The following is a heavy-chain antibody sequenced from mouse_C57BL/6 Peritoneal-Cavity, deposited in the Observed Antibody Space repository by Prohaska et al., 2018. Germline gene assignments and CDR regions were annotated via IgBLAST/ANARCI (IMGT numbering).Heavy chain of an antibody. CDR1: GFTFSGFW. CDR3: MRYGNYWYFDV. D-gene: IGHD2-1*01. Sequence: EVQLLETGGGLLQPGGSRGLSCYVSGFTFSGFWMRWVLQTPGKTLEWIGEINSDGSAINYAPSIKNRFTIFRDNDKSTLYLQMSNVRSEDTATYFCMRYGNYWYFDVWGTGTTVTVSS. J-gene: IGHJ1*03. CDR2: INSDGSAI. V-gene: IGHV11-2*01.